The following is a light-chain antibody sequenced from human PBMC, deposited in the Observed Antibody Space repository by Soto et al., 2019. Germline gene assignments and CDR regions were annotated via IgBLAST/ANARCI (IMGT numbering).Light chain of an antibody. CDR1: SSNIGAGYD. V-gene: IGLV1-40*01. CDR3: QSYDTSLSGYV. CDR2: DNT. J-gene: IGLJ1*01. Sequence: QSVLTQPPPVSGAPGQRVTISCTGSSSNIGAGYDVHWYQQLPGTAPKLLIYDNTNRPSGVPDRFSGSKSGTSASLAITGLQADDEADYYCQSYDTSLSGYVFGTGTKLTVL.